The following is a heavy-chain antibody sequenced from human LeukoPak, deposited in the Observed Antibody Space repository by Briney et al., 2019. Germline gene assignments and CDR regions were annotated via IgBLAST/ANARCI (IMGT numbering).Heavy chain of an antibody. CDR2: INHSGST. CDR1: GGSFSGYY. V-gene: IGHV4-34*01. D-gene: IGHD3-10*01. Sequence: SETLSLTCAVYGGSFSGYYRSWIRQPPGRGLEWIGEINHSGSTNYNPSLKSRVTISVDTSKNQFSLKLSSLTAADTAEYYCATRSITSSWWGQGTLVTVSS. J-gene: IGHJ4*02. CDR3: ATRSITSSW.